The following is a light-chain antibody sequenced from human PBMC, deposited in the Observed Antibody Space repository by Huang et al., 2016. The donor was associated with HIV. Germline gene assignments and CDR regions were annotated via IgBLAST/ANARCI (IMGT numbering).Light chain of an antibody. V-gene: IGKV2-28*01. CDR1: QSLLHSNGYNY. CDR3: LQAIQIPPT. Sequence: DIVMTPSPLSLPVTPGEPASISCRSSQSLLHSNGYNYLDWYLQKPGQSPQLLISLGSNRASGVPDRFSGSGSGTDFTLKISRVEAEDVGVYYCLQAIQIPPTFGQGTKLEIK. J-gene: IGKJ2*01. CDR2: LGS.